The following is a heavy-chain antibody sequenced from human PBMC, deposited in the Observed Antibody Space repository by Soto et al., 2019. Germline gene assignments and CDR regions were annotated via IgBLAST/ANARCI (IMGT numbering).Heavy chain of an antibody. Sequence: SETLSLTCTVSGGSITSNAYYWGWIRQPPGKGLEWLGYIYYSVSASYNPSLKSRVTMSVDTSKNQFSLKLSSVTAADTAVYYPAITPNRGTYSWCFDYFGHDTLAPVSS. CDR2: IYYSVSA. J-gene: IGHJ4*01. V-gene: IGHV4-39*01. CDR3: AITPNRGTYSWCFDY. D-gene: IGHD1-26*01. CDR1: GGSITSNAYY.